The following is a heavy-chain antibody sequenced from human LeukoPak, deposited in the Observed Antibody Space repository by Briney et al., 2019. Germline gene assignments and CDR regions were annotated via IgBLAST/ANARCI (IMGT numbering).Heavy chain of an antibody. CDR3: ASSVVVTAIFDY. V-gene: IGHV4-31*03. D-gene: IGHD2-21*02. J-gene: IGHJ4*02. CDR1: GGSISSGVYY. CDR2: IYYSGST. Sequence: SQTLSLTCTVSGGSISSGVYYWSWIRQHPGKGLEWIGYIYYSGSTYYNPSLKSRVTISVDTSKNQFSLKLSSVTAADTAVYYCASSVVVTAIFDYWGQGTLVTVSS.